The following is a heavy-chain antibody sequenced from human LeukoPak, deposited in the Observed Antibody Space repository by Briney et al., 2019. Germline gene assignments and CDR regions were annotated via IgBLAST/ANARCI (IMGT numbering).Heavy chain of an antibody. D-gene: IGHD3-10*01. CDR2: ISGSGGST. Sequence: GGSLRLSCAASGFTFSSYAMSWVRQAPGKGLEWVSAISGSGGSTYYADSVKGRFTISRDNPKRMLYLQMNSLRAEDTAVYYCAKGGVRPVTSGDYWGQGTLVTVSS. V-gene: IGHV3-23*01. CDR1: GFTFSSYA. J-gene: IGHJ4*02. CDR3: AKGGVRPVTSGDY.